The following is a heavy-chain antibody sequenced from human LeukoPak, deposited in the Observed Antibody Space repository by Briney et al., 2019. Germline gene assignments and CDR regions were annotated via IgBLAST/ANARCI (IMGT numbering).Heavy chain of an antibody. V-gene: IGHV5-51*01. Sequence: GESLKISCRGSEYSFTSYWIGWVRQMPGKGLEWMGIIYPGDSDTRYSPSFQGQVTISADKSISTAYLQWNSLKASDSAMYYCAGSALLDYWGQGTLVTVSS. CDR1: EYSFTSYW. J-gene: IGHJ4*02. CDR2: IYPGDSDT. CDR3: AGSALLDY.